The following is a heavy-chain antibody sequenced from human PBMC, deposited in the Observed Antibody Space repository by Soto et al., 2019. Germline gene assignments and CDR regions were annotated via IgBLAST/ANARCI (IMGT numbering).Heavy chain of an antibody. J-gene: IGHJ6*02. D-gene: IGHD3-10*01. Sequence: SETLSLTCTVSGASVSSYYWSWIRQPPGKGLEWLGYILYTGNTNYNPSLKSRVTMSVDTSKNQVSLKLSAVTAADTAVYFCARAAYGSGSFYAPHYYYAMDVWGQGTTVTVSS. V-gene: IGHV4-59*02. CDR3: ARAAYGSGSFYAPHYYYAMDV. CDR2: ILYTGNT. CDR1: GASVSSYY.